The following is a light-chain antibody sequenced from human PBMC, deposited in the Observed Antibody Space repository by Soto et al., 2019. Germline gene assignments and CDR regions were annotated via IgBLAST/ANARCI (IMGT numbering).Light chain of an antibody. Sequence: QSALTRPASVSGSPGQSITISCTGTSSDVGGYNYVSWYQQHPGKAPKLMIYDVSNRPSGVSNRFSGSKSGNTASLTISGLQAEDDADYYCSSYTSSSTLVFGTGTKLTVL. CDR3: SSYTSSSTLV. CDR2: DVS. V-gene: IGLV2-14*01. J-gene: IGLJ1*01. CDR1: SSDVGGYNY.